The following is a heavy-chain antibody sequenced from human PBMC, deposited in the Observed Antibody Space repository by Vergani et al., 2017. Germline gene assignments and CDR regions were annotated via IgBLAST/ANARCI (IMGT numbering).Heavy chain of an antibody. D-gene: IGHD4-17*01. CDR1: GGSISSSSYY. CDR2: VSGSSATP. V-gene: IGHV3-23*01. CDR3: ARGASGDYVSSFDY. Sequence: VQLQESGPGLVKPSQTLSLSCTVSGGSISSSSYYWGWIRQPPGKGLEWVSSVSGSSATPYYADSVKGRFIISRDNSKNTLYLQMNSLRAEDTAVYYCARGASGDYVSSFDYWGQGTLVTVSS. J-gene: IGHJ4*02.